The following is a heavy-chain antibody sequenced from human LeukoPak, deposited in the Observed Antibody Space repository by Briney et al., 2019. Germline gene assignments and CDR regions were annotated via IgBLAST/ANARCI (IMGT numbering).Heavy chain of an antibody. CDR1: GGSISSRY. Sequence: PSETLSLTCTVSGGSISSRYWSWIRQPPGKGLEWIGYIYYSGSTNYNPSLKSRVTISVDTSKNQFSLKLSSVTAADTAVYYCARVPAAIRGNWFDPWGQGTLVTVSS. CDR2: IYYSGST. CDR3: ARVPAAIRGNWFDP. D-gene: IGHD2-2*02. J-gene: IGHJ5*02. V-gene: IGHV4-59*11.